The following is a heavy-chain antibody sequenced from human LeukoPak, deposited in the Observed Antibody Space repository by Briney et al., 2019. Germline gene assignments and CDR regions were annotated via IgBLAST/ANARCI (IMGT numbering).Heavy chain of an antibody. D-gene: IGHD3-22*01. J-gene: IGHJ3*02. CDR3: AKTYYYDSSGHSPPDAFDI. CDR2: ISGSGGST. V-gene: IGHV3-23*01. Sequence: GGSLRLSCAASGFTFSSYAMSWVRQAPGKGLEWVSAISGSGGSTYYADSVKGRFTISRDNSKNTLYLQMNSLRAEDTAVYYCAKTYYYDSSGHSPPDAFDIWGQGTMVTVSS. CDR1: GFTFSSYA.